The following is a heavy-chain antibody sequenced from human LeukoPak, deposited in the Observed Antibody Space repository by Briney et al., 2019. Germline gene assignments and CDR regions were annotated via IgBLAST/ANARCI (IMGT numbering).Heavy chain of an antibody. Sequence: GGSLRLSCAASRFTFGSYGMSLVRQAPGKGLEWVSGISGSGGTTYYADSVKGRFTISRDNSKDTLYLQMTSLRAEDTAVYYCAKELYSVTTFTFDYWGQGTLVTVSS. CDR1: RFTFGSYG. CDR3: AKELYSVTTFTFDY. V-gene: IGHV3-23*01. CDR2: ISGSGGTT. J-gene: IGHJ4*02. D-gene: IGHD4-17*01.